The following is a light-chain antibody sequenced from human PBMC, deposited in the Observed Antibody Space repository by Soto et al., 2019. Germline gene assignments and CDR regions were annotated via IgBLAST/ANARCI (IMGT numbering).Light chain of an antibody. CDR3: QSYDSSLSVTVV. CDR2: GNS. J-gene: IGLJ2*01. CDR1: SSNIGAGYD. Sequence: QYVLTQPPSVSGAPGQRVTISCTGSSSNIGAGYDVHWYQQLPGTAPKLLIYGNSNRPSGVPDRFSGSKSGTSASLAITGLQAEDEADYYCQSYDSSLSVTVVFGGGTKLTVL. V-gene: IGLV1-40*01.